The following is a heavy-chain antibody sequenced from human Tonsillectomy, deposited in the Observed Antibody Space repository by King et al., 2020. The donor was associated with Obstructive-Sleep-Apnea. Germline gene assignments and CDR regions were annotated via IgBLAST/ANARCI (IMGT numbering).Heavy chain of an antibody. CDR3: AREGTTVTTEDY. CDR1: GGSISSGGYY. D-gene: IGHD4-17*01. Sequence: PLQESGPGLVKPSQTLSLTCTVSGGSISSGGYYWSWIRQHPGKGLEWIGYIYYSGSTYYNPSLKSRVTISVDTSKNQFSLKLSSVTAADTAVYYCAREGTTVTTEDYWGQGTLVTVSS. J-gene: IGHJ4*02. V-gene: IGHV4-31*03. CDR2: IYYSGST.